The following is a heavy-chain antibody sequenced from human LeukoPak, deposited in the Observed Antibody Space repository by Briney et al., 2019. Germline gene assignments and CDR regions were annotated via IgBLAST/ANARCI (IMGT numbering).Heavy chain of an antibody. Sequence: TGGSLRLSCAASGFTFSIYWMSWVPEAPGRGVEWVSAITGSGGNTYYAHSVKGRFTISRDNSKKPLFLQMYSLGAEDTAVYYCARAGALRPDYWGQGTLVTVSS. D-gene: IGHD7-27*01. V-gene: IGHV3-23*01. CDR1: GFTFSIYW. J-gene: IGHJ4*02. CDR3: ARAGALRPDY. CDR2: ITGSGGNT.